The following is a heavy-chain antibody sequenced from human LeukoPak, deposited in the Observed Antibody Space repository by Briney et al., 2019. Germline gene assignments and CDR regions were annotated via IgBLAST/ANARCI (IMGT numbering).Heavy chain of an antibody. CDR2: IYPSDSDT. Sequence: GESLKISCKGSGYSFTSYWIGWVRQMPGKGLEWMGIIYPSDSDTRYSPSFQGQVTISADKSISTVYPQWSSLKASDTAMYYCARHPSSGYPNPFDYWGQGTLATVSS. D-gene: IGHD3-22*01. V-gene: IGHV5-51*01. J-gene: IGHJ4*02. CDR1: GYSFTSYW. CDR3: ARHPSSGYPNPFDY.